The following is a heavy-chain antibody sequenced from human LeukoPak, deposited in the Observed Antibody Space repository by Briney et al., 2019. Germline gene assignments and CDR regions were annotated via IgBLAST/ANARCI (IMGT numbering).Heavy chain of an antibody. CDR1: GYTFTNYY. Sequence: GASVTVSFKASGYTFTNYYMHWVRQAPGLGLEWMGWINPKSGGTSYPQKFQGRLTMTRDTSISTAYMELSRLRSDDTAVYYCVPSANYYYFDYWGQGTLVTVSS. J-gene: IGHJ4*02. CDR2: INPKSGGT. D-gene: IGHD4/OR15-4a*01. CDR3: VPSANYYYFDY. V-gene: IGHV1-2*02.